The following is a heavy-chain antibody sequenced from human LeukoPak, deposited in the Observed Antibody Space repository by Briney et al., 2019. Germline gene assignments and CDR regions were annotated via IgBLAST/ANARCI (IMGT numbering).Heavy chain of an antibody. J-gene: IGHJ4*02. CDR3: ARARGFLHPFDY. Sequence: GGSLRLSCAASGFTFSSYGMHWVRQAPGKGLEWVAVISYDGSNKYYADSVKGRFTISRDNSKNTLYLQMNSLRAEDTAVYYCARARGFLHPFDYWGQGTLVTVSS. CDR1: GFTFSSYG. D-gene: IGHD3-10*01. CDR2: ISYDGSNK. V-gene: IGHV3-30*03.